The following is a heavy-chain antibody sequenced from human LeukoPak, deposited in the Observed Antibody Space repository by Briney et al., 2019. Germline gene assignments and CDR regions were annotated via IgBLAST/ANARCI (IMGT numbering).Heavy chain of an antibody. D-gene: IGHD3-22*01. CDR2: ISYDGSNK. J-gene: IGHJ3*02. CDR1: GFTFSSYG. CDR3: AKIGSNYYDSSGDPYGDAFDI. Sequence: TGGSLRLSCAASGFTFSSYGMHWVRQAPGKGLEWVAVISYDGSNKYYADSVKGRFTISRDNSKNTLYLQMNSLRAEDTAVYYCAKIGSNYYDSSGDPYGDAFDIWGQGTMVTVSS. V-gene: IGHV3-30*18.